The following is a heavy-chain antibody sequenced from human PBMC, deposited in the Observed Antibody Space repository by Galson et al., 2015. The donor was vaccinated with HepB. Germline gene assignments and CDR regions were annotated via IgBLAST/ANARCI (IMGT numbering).Heavy chain of an antibody. CDR3: AKVGEWCSRTRCYEVNNGMDV. CDR2: ISTDGTEE. CDR1: RFTFSSYA. Sequence: SLRLSCAASRFTFSSYAMHWVRQAPGKGLEWVAVISTDGTEEHYGDSVKGRFTISRDNSKNTLYLQMNTPRPEDTAVYYCAKVGEWCSRTRCYEVNNGMDVWGQGTTVIVSS. D-gene: IGHD2-2*01. J-gene: IGHJ6*02. V-gene: IGHV3-30*18.